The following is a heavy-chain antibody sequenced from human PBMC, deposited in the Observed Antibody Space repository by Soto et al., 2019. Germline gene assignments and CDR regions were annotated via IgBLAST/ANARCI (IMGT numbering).Heavy chain of an antibody. CDR2: ISPNSGGT. Sequence: ASVKVSCKASGYTFTGYYMHWVRQAPGQGLEWMGWISPNSGGTNYAQKFQGRVTMTRDTSISTAYMELSRLRSDDTAVYYCASYCDILTGAYYYYGMDVWGQGTTVTVSS. J-gene: IGHJ6*02. CDR3: ASYCDILTGAYYYYGMDV. V-gene: IGHV1-2*02. CDR1: GYTFTGYY. D-gene: IGHD3-9*01.